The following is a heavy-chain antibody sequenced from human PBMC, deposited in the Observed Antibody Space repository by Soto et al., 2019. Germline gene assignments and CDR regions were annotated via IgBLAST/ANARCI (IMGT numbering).Heavy chain of an antibody. D-gene: IGHD1-26*01. CDR2: ISAYNGNT. Sequence: ASVKVSCKASGGTFSSYAVSWVRQAPGQGLEWMGGISAYNGNTNYAQKLQGRVTMTTDTSTSTAYMELRSLRSDDTAVYYCARGVGASYYFDYWGQGTMVTVSS. V-gene: IGHV1-18*01. J-gene: IGHJ4*02. CDR3: ARGVGASYYFDY. CDR1: GGTFSSYA.